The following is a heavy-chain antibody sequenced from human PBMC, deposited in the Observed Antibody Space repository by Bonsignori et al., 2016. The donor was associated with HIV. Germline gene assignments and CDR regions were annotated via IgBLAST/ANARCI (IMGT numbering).Heavy chain of an antibody. D-gene: IGHD2-2*01. J-gene: IGHJ3*02. CDR2: IIPIFGTA. V-gene: IGHV1-69*01. Sequence: WVRQAPGQGLEWMGGIIPIFGTANYAQKFQGRVTITADESTSTAYMELSSLRSEDTAVYYCARGKDMGVIVVPAALDAFDIWGQGTMVTVSS. CDR3: ARGKDMGVIVVPAALDAFDI.